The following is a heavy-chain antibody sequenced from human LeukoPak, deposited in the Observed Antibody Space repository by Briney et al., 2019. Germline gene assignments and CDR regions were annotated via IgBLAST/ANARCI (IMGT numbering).Heavy chain of an antibody. Sequence: GGSLRLSCAASGFTFSSCGMHWVRQAPGKGLEWVAVISYDGSNKYYADSVKGRFTISRDNAKNSLYLQMNSLRAEDTAVYYCARALCIVATCHFDYWGQGTLVTVSS. V-gene: IGHV3-30*03. CDR1: GFTFSSCG. CDR2: ISYDGSNK. CDR3: ARALCIVATCHFDY. J-gene: IGHJ4*02. D-gene: IGHD5-12*01.